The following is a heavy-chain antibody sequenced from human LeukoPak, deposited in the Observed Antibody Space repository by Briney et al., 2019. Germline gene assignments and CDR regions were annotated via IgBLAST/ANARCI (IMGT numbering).Heavy chain of an antibody. D-gene: IGHD1-14*01. J-gene: IGHJ4*02. Sequence: AGGSLRLSCAASGFTFSGYWMHWVRQAPGKGLVWVSDISPDGNFTRSADSVKGRFTISRDNAKNTLYLQMNSLRAEDMAVYYCARATGNLNLDCWGQGALVTVSS. V-gene: IGHV3-74*01. CDR3: ARATGNLNLDC. CDR1: GFTFSGYW. CDR2: ISPDGNFT.